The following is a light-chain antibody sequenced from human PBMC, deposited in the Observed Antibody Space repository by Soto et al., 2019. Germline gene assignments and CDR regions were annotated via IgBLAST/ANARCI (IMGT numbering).Light chain of an antibody. J-gene: IGKJ5*01. CDR1: QSVSSSH. CDR2: AAS. CDR3: QQYGSSSIT. V-gene: IGKV3-20*01. Sequence: EIVLTQSPCTLSLSPVERVTLSFMASQSVSSSHLAWYQHKPGQAPRLLIYAASSRATGSPDRFSGGGSGTDFTLTISRREHQDFAVYYCQQYGSSSITFGQGTRLEI.